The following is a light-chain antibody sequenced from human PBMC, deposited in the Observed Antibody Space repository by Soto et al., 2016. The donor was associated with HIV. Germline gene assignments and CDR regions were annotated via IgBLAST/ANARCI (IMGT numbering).Light chain of an antibody. CDR3: QQYNTVPWT. CDR2: KTS. Sequence: DIQMTQFPSTLSASIGDRVTITCRASQSVSVWLAWYQQKPGKAPNLLIFKTSTLEAGVPSRFSGSGSGTDFTLTLSSVQPDDVGTYYCQQYNTVPWTFGQGTKVELK. J-gene: IGKJ1*01. CDR1: QSVSVW. V-gene: IGKV1-5*03.